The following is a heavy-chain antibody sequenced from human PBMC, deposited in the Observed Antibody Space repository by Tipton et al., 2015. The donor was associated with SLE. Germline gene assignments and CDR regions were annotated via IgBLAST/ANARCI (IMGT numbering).Heavy chain of an antibody. J-gene: IGHJ4*02. D-gene: IGHD6-13*01. V-gene: IGHV4-59*02. CDR1: GASVRNHY. Sequence: PGLVKPSETLSLTCTVSGASVRNHYWSWIRQSPGKGLEWIGYVYGTGNTDYNPSLKSRVTLSVDTSKNQFSLQLTSVTAADTAVYYCARGGDGYINSWFLFDSWGQGRLVTVSS. CDR3: ARGGDGYINSWFLFDS. CDR2: VYGTGNT.